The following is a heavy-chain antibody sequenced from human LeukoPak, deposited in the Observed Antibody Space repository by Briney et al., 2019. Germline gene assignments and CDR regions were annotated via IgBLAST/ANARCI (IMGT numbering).Heavy chain of an antibody. CDR3: ASLYGGDLWYYFDY. J-gene: IGHJ4*02. Sequence: SETLCLTCAVSGGLISTYYWSWIRQPPGKGLEWVAYIHSGGSTNYNTSLKSRVTISSDTSKNQFSLKLSYVTAADTAVYYCASLYGGDLWYYFDYWGQGTLVTASS. CDR1: GGLISTYY. D-gene: IGHD2-21*02. V-gene: IGHV4-59*01. CDR2: IHSGGST.